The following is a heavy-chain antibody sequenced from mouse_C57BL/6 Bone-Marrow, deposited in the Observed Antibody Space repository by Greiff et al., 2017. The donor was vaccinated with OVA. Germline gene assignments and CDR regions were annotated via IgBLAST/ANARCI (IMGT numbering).Heavy chain of an antibody. J-gene: IGHJ3*01. CDR2: FHPYNDDT. V-gene: IGHV1-47*01. D-gene: IGHD2-4*01. CDR1: GYTLTTYP. CDR3: ARPGDYDGDWFAY. Sequence: VKLQESGAELVKPGASVKMSCKASGYTLTTYPIEWMKQNHGKSLEWIGNFHPYNDDTKYNEKFKGKATLTVEKSSSTVYLELSLLTSDDSAVYYWARPGDYDGDWFAYWGQGTLVTVSA.